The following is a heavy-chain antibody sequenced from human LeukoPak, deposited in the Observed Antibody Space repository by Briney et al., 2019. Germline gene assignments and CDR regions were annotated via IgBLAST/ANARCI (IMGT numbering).Heavy chain of an antibody. CDR1: GYSFTSYW. V-gene: IGHV5-51*01. CDR3: ARSDCSSTSCSPNFDY. D-gene: IGHD2-2*01. J-gene: IGHJ4*02. Sequence: GESLKISCKGSGYSFTSYWIGWVRQMPGKGLEWMGIIYPGDSDTRYSPSFQGQVTISADKSISTAYLQWSSLKASDTAMYYCARSDCSSTSCSPNFDYWGQGTLVTVSS. CDR2: IYPGDSDT.